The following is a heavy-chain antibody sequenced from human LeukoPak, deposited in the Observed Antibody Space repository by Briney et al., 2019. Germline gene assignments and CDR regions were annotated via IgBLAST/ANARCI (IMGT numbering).Heavy chain of an antibody. V-gene: IGHV1-18*01. CDR2: ISAYNGNT. D-gene: IGHD5-24*01. CDR3: AREMTTRDYYYMDV. J-gene: IGHJ6*03. CDR1: GYTFTSYG. Sequence: GASVKVSCKASGYTFTSYGISWVRQAPGQGLEWMGWISAYNGNTNYAQKLQGRVTMTTDTSTSTAYMELRSLRSDDTAVYYCAREMTTRDYYYMDVWGKGTTVTVSS.